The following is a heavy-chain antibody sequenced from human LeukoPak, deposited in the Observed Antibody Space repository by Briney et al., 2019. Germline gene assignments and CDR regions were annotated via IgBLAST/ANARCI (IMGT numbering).Heavy chain of an antibody. J-gene: IGHJ4*02. CDR2: ISGSGGST. D-gene: IGHD6-13*01. Sequence: LSGGSLRLSCAASAFSFSKFALIWVRQAPGKGLEWVSVISGSGGSTYYADSVKGRFTISRDNSKNTLYLQMNSLRAEDTAVYYCANTGPRIAAGVTLYGNYWGQGTLVTVSS. CDR3: ANTGPRIAAGVTLYGNY. CDR1: AFSFSKFA. V-gene: IGHV3-23*01.